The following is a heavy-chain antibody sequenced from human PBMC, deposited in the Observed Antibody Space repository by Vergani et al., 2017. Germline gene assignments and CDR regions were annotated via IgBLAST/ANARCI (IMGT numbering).Heavy chain of an antibody. D-gene: IGHD1-14*01. CDR3: ASLGRYYFDY. Sequence: QVQLQQWGAGLLKPSETLSLTCAVYGGSFSGYYWSWIRQPPGKGLEWIGKINHSGSTNYNPSLKSRVTISVDTSKNQFSLKLSSVTAADTAVYYCASLGRYYFDYWGQGTLVTVSS. V-gene: IGHV4-34*01. CDR1: GGSFSGYY. CDR2: INHSGST. J-gene: IGHJ4*02.